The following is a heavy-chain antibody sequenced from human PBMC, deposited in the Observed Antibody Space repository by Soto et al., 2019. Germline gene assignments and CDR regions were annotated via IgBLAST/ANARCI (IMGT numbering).Heavy chain of an antibody. J-gene: IGHJ6*02. CDR3: ARDRPTSSIRARDYYCAMDV. V-gene: IGHV1-18*01. D-gene: IGHD6-6*01. Sequence: ASVKVSCKASGYSFITYGISWVRQAPGQGLEWMGWISTYNGNTKYAQKLQGRVTMTTDTSTTTGYMELRSLRSDDTAVYYCARDRPTSSIRARDYYCAMDVSGQGTTVTVSS. CDR2: ISTYNGNT. CDR1: GYSFITYG.